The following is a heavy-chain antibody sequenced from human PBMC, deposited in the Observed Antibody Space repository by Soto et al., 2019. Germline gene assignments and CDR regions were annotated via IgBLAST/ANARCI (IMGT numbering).Heavy chain of an antibody. Sequence: EVQLAESGGGLAQPGGSLRLSCAASGFTLSGYAMDWVRQAPGKGLEYVSGISSNGVGTYYANSVQGRFTISRDNSKNTVYLQMCSLSPEDMAVYYCARRARPDFYYMDVWGKATTLTLSS. J-gene: IGHJ6*03. D-gene: IGHD6-6*01. V-gene: IGHV3-64*01. CDR1: GFTLSGYA. CDR2: ISSNGVGT. CDR3: ARRARPDFYYMDV.